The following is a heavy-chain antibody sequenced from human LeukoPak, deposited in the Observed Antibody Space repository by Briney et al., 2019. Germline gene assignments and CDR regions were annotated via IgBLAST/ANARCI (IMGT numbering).Heavy chain of an antibody. CDR2: IYYSGST. CDR1: GGSISSSYYY. Sequence: PSETLSLTCTVSGGSISSSYYYWGWIRQAPGKGLEWIGSIYYSGSTDYNPTLKSRVTISVDTSKKQFSLKLRSVTAADTAVYYCARLRDKGYSYGSLDYWGQGTLVTVSS. V-gene: IGHV4-39*01. D-gene: IGHD5-18*01. CDR3: ARLRDKGYSYGSLDY. J-gene: IGHJ4*02.